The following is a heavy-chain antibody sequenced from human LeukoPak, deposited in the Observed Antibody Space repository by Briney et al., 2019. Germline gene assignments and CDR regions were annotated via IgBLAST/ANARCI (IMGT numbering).Heavy chain of an antibody. J-gene: IGHJ4*02. CDR3: AKDHGCYCTNGVCYLDY. D-gene: IGHD2-8*01. CDR1: GFTFSSYA. CDR2: ISGSGGST. V-gene: IGHV3-23*01. Sequence: GGSLRLSCAASGFTFSSYAMSWVRQAPGKGLEWVSAISGSGGSTYYADSVKGRFTISRDNSKNTLYLQMNSLRAEDTAVYYCAKDHGCYCTNGVCYLDYWGQGTLVTVSS.